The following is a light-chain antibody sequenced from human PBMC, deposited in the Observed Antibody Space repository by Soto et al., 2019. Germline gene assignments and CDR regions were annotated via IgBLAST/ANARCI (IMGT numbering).Light chain of an antibody. CDR2: WPS. J-gene: IGKJ1*01. CDR3: QQYYSTPQT. Sequence: DIVMTQSPDSLAVSLGERATINCKSSQSVLSSSNNKNYLAWYQQKPGQPPKLLISWPSTRESGVPDRFSGSGSGTDFPLTINSLQAEDVAVYYCQQYYSTPQTFGQGTKVEVK. V-gene: IGKV4-1*01. CDR1: QSVLSSSNNKNY.